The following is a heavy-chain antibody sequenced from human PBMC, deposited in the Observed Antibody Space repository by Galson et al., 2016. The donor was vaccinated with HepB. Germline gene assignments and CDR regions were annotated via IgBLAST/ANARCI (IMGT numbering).Heavy chain of an antibody. CDR3: VREYCPSGRCYGFDN. J-gene: IGHJ4*02. CDR1: GDSVTSSNW. CDR2: IYESGST. V-gene: IGHV4-4*02. D-gene: IGHD2-8*01. Sequence: EPLSLTCAVSGDSVTSSNWWNWVRQPPGKGLEWIGQIYESGSTNYNPSLKSRVTISVDKSKNHFSLNRRSVTAADTALYYCVREYCPSGRCYGFDNWGQGTLVTVSS.